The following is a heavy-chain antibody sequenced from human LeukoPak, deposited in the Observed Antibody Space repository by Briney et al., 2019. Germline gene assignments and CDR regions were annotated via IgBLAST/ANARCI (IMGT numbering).Heavy chain of an antibody. Sequence: GGSLRLSCAASGFTFSSYAMSWVRQAPGKGLEWVSAISGSGGSTYYADSVKGRFTVSRDNSKNTLYLQMNSLRAEDTAVYYCAKDRRYCSSTSCFKYFDYWGQGTLVTVSS. V-gene: IGHV3-23*01. CDR2: ISGSGGST. J-gene: IGHJ4*02. CDR1: GFTFSSYA. D-gene: IGHD2-2*01. CDR3: AKDRRYCSSTSCFKYFDY.